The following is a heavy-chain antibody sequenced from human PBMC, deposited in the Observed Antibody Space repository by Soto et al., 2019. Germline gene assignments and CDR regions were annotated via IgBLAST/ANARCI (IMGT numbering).Heavy chain of an antibody. Sequence: EVQLLESGGGLVQPGGSLRLSCAASGFTFSSYAMSWVRQAPGKGLEWVSAISGSGGSTYYADSVKGRFTISRDNSKNTLYLQMNSLRAEDTAVYYCAKDYYDSSGYYLGRFPDYWGQGTLVTVSS. CDR3: AKDYYDSSGYYLGRFPDY. D-gene: IGHD3-22*01. CDR2: ISGSGGST. CDR1: GFTFSSYA. V-gene: IGHV3-23*01. J-gene: IGHJ4*02.